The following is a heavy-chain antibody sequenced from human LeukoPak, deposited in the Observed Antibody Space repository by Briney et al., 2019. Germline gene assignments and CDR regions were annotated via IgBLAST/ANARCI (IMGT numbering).Heavy chain of an antibody. CDR1: GYTLTELS. CDR3: ATVRGRFFTVSVISEYYFDY. V-gene: IGHV1-24*01. D-gene: IGHD3-3*01. J-gene: IGHJ4*02. Sequence: ASVKVSCKVSGYTLTELSMHWVRQAPGKGLEWMGGFDPEDGETIYAQKFQGRVTMTEDTSTDTAYMELSSLRSEDTAVYYCATVRGRFFTVSVISEYYFDYWGQGTLVTVSS. CDR2: FDPEDGET.